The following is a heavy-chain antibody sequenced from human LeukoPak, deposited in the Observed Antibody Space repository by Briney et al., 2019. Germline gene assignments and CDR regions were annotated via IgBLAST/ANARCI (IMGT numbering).Heavy chain of an antibody. V-gene: IGHV5-51*01. J-gene: IGHJ4*02. CDR2: IYPRDSDT. Sequence: GESLKISCQGSGYSFGTYWIGWVRQMPGKGLEWMGIIYPRDSDTRYSPSFQGQVTISADKSISTAYLQWNSLKASDTAMYYCARRKRALACASGGCYFDFWGQGALVTVSS. D-gene: IGHD2-15*01. CDR3: ARRKRALACASGGCYFDF. CDR1: GYSFGTYW.